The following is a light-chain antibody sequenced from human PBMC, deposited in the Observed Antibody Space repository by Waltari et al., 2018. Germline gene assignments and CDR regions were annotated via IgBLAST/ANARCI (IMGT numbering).Light chain of an antibody. Sequence: IVLTQSPGTMSLHPGGRATLSCRASQSVSRFLAWYQQKPGQAPRLLIYEASSRATDIPDRFSGSGSGTDFSLTISRLEPEDFAVYYCQKYGTLPATFGQGTKVEIK. CDR2: EAS. V-gene: IGKV3-20*01. CDR3: QKYGTLPAT. J-gene: IGKJ1*01. CDR1: QSVSRF.